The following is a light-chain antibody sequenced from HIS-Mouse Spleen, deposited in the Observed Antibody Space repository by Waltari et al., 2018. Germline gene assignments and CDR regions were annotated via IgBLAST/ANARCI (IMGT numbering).Light chain of an antibody. J-gene: IGLJ3*02. V-gene: IGLV2-23*01. CDR2: EGS. CDR3: CSYAGSSTLV. Sequence: QSALTQPASVSGSPGQSITISCTGTSSAVGSYNLVSWYQQHPGKAPKLMIYEGSKRPSGVSNRFSGSKSGSTASLTISGLQAEDEADYYCCSYAGSSTLVFGGGTKLTVL. CDR1: SSAVGSYNL.